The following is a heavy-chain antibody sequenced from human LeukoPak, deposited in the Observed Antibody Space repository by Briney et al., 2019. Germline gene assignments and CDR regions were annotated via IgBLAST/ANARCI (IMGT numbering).Heavy chain of an antibody. Sequence: SETLSLTCTVSGGSMIDDLWSWIRQSPGKGLEWIGYIHYTGSTKYNPSLKSRVTMSLDSSKNQFSLNLNSVTPTDTAIYFCAREVRGRGLNHGSERYSTYYYYYMDVWDKGTTVTISS. CDR3: AREVRGRGLNHGSERYSTYYYYYMDV. V-gene: IGHV4-59*01. CDR2: IHYTGST. J-gene: IGHJ6*03. D-gene: IGHD3-10*01. CDR1: GGSMIDDL.